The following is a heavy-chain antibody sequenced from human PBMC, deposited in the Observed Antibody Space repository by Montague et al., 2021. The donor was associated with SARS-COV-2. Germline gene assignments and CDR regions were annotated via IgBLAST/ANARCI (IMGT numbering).Heavy chain of an antibody. CDR3: ARDLPPSRPRNPV. V-gene: IGHV4-59*01. D-gene: IGHD2/OR15-2a*01. Sequence: SETLSLTCTVSGGSISSYYWSWIRQPPGKGLEWIGYIYYSGSTNYNPSLKSRVTISVDTSKNQFSLRLSSVAAAGTAVYYCARDLPPSRPRNPVRGQGTLVTVSS. J-gene: IGHJ4*02. CDR2: IYYSGST. CDR1: GGSISSYY.